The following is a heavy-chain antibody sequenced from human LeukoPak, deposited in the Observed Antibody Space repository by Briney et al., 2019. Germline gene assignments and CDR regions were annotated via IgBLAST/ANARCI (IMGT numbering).Heavy chain of an antibody. J-gene: IGHJ3*02. CDR2: INHSGST. D-gene: IGHD2-8*01. V-gene: IGHV4-34*01. CDR1: GGSFSRYS. CDR3: ARHGRGVGAFDI. Sequence: PSETLSLTCAVYGGSFSRYSWNWIRQPPGKGLEWIGEINHSGSTNYNPSLKSRVTISVDTSKNQFSLKLSSVTAADTAVYYCARHGRGVGAFDIWGQGTMVTVSS.